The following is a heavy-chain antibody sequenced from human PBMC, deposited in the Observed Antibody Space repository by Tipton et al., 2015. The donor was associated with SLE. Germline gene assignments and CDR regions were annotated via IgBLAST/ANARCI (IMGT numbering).Heavy chain of an antibody. Sequence: TLSLTCTVSGGSISSYYWSWIRQPPGKGLEWIGYIYYSGSTNYNPSLKSRVTIPVDTSKNQFSLKLSSVTAADTAVYYCARRLGYCSGGSCHKYFDLWGRGTLVTVSS. CDR1: GGSISSYY. V-gene: IGHV4-59*01. D-gene: IGHD2-15*01. CDR2: IYYSGST. J-gene: IGHJ2*01. CDR3: ARRLGYCSGGSCHKYFDL.